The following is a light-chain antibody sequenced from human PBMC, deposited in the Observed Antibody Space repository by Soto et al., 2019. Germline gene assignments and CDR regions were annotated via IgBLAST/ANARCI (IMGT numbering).Light chain of an antibody. Sequence: DIQMTQSPSTLSASVGDRVTITCRASQSISSWLAWYQQKPGKAPKLLIYGASSLESGVPSRFSGSGSVTEFTLTIDSLQPDDFATYYCQQSYSSPFTFGPGTKVDIK. CDR1: QSISSW. CDR3: QQSYSSPFT. J-gene: IGKJ3*01. V-gene: IGKV1-5*01. CDR2: GAS.